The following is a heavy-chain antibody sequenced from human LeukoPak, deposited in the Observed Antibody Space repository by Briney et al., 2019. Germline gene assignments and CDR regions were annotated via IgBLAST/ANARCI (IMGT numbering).Heavy chain of an antibody. CDR2: ISYDGSNK. J-gene: IGHJ4*02. V-gene: IGHV3-30*03. Sequence: QTGGSLRLSCAASGFTFSSYGMHWVRQAPGKGLEWVAVISYDGSNKYYADSVKGRFTISRDNSKNTLYLQMNNLRAEDTAIYYCAARPRLPPRFDYWGQGTLVTVSS. D-gene: IGHD2-15*01. CDR1: GFTFSSYG. CDR3: AARPRLPPRFDY.